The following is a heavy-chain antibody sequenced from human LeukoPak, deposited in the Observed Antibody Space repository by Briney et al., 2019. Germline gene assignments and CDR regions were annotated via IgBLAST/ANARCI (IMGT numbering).Heavy chain of an antibody. Sequence: ASVKVSCKASGYTFTSYGISWVRQAPGQGLEWMGWISAYNGNTNYAQKLQGRVTMTTDTSTSTAYMELRSLRSDDMAVYYCAREGGTTVTTEAEDYYYGMDVWGQGTTVTVSS. CDR2: ISAYNGNT. CDR1: GYTFTSYG. V-gene: IGHV1-18*03. J-gene: IGHJ6*02. D-gene: IGHD4-17*01. CDR3: AREGGTTVTTEAEDYYYGMDV.